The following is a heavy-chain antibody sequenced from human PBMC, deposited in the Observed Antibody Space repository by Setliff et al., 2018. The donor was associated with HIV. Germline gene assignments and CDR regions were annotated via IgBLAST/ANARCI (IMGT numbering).Heavy chain of an antibody. CDR1: GYGFSNYW. V-gene: IGHV5-51*01. CDR2: IYPGDSDT. J-gene: IGHJ4*02. D-gene: IGHD3-16*02. Sequence: GESLKISCKGSGYGFSNYWLAWVRQTPGKGLEWMGIIYPGDSDTRYSPSFQGQVTFSADKSINTAYLQWGSLKASDTGIYFCARQTSRYTPLSPPDYWGQGTLVTVSS. CDR3: ARQTSRYTPLSPPDY.